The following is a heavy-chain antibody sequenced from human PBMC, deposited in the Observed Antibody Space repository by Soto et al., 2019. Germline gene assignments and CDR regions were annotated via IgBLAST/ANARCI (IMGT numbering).Heavy chain of an antibody. D-gene: IGHD3-10*01. CDR3: ARGTMGYYYGSGSYSTFGY. Sequence: QVQLVQSGAEVKKPGASVKVSCKASGYTFTSYDINWVRQATGQGLEWMGWMNPNSGNTGYAQKFQGRVTMTRNTSISTAYMELSSLRSEDTAVYYWARGTMGYYYGSGSYSTFGYWGQGTLVPVSS. V-gene: IGHV1-8*01. J-gene: IGHJ4*02. CDR1: GYTFTSYD. CDR2: MNPNSGNT.